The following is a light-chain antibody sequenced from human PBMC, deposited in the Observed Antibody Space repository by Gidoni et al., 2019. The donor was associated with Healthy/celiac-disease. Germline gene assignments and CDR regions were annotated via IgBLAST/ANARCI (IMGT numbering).Light chain of an antibody. CDR2: DVS. CDR3: SSYASSTTLGV. CDR1: SNDVGGYSY. V-gene: IGLV2-14*04. Sequence: PGQSITISCTGSSNDVGGYSYVSWYQQVPGKAPQLMIYDVSNRPSGVSDRFSGSKSGNTASLTISGLQAEDEAYYYGSSYASSTTLGVFGGGTKL. J-gene: IGLJ3*02.